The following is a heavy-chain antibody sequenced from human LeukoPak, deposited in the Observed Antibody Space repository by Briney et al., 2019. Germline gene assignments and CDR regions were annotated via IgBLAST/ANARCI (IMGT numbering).Heavy chain of an antibody. V-gene: IGHV3-33*08. CDR2: IWYGGSNT. J-gene: IGHJ4*02. D-gene: IGHD1-26*01. CDR1: AFTFSTYG. Sequence: GGSLRLSCAASAFTFSTYGMHWVRQAPGKGLEWVAVIWYGGSNTYYADSVKGRFTISRDNSKNTLYLQMNSLRAEDTAVYYCASLLVGATRGGYFDYWGQGTLVTVSS. CDR3: ASLLVGATRGGYFDY.